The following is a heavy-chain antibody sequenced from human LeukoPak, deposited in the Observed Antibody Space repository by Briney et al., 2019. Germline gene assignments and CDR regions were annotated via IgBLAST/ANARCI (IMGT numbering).Heavy chain of an antibody. V-gene: IGHV4-59*08. CDR2: IYYSGST. Sequence: SETLSLTCTVSGGSISSYYWSWIRQPPGKGLEWIGYIYYSGSTNYNPSLKSRVTISVDTSKNQFSLKLSSVTAADTAVYYCAGTMGGGNAFDIWGQGTMVTVSS. D-gene: IGHD3-16*01. CDR3: AGTMGGGNAFDI. J-gene: IGHJ3*02. CDR1: GGSISSYY.